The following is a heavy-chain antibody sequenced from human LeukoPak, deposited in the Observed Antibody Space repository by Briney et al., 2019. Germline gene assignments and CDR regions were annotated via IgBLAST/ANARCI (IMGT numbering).Heavy chain of an antibody. Sequence: PGGSLRLSCAASGFSFSSYNMNWARQAPGKGLEWVSYISSSSSTIYYADSVKGRLTISRDNAKNSLYLQMNSLRAEDTAVYYCATYSSSWSFDYWGQGALVTVSS. CDR3: ATYSSSWSFDY. D-gene: IGHD6-13*01. CDR2: ISSSSSTI. J-gene: IGHJ4*02. CDR1: GFSFSSYN. V-gene: IGHV3-48*04.